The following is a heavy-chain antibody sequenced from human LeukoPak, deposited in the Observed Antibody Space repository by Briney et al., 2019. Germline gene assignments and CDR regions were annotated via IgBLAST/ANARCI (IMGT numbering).Heavy chain of an antibody. V-gene: IGHV4-39*01. CDR3: ATHRRSGSGGSENAFEI. D-gene: IGHD5-12*01. CDR2: IYDSGTT. J-gene: IGHJ3*02. CDR1: GDSTSSSTYY. Sequence: SETLSLTCTVSGDSTSSSTYYWDWIRQAPGKGLEWIGNIYDSGTTHYNPSLKSRVTISGDTSRNQFSLKLNSVTAADTAIYYCATHRRSGSGGSENAFEIWGQGTMVTVSS.